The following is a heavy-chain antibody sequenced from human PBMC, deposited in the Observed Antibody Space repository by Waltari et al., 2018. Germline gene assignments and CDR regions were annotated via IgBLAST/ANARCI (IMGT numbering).Heavy chain of an antibody. V-gene: IGHV4-34*01. CDR3: ARAIVFLLSPPDYFDY. J-gene: IGHJ4*02. CDR2: INHSGST. D-gene: IGHD2-2*01. Sequence: QVQLQQWGAGLLKPSETLSLTCAVYGGSFSGYYWSWIRQPLGKGLEWIGEINHSGSTNYNPSLKSRVTISVDTSKNQFSLKLSSVTAADTAVYYCARAIVFLLSPPDYFDYWGQGTLVTVSS. CDR1: GGSFSGYY.